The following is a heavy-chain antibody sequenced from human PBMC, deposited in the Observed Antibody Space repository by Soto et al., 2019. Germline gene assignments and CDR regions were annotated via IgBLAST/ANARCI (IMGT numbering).Heavy chain of an antibody. V-gene: IGHV1-46*01. Sequence: ASVKVSCKASGYTFTSYYMPWVRQAPGQGLEWMGTVNPSGGGPSYAQKFQGRITMTWDTSTSTVYMELRSLTSEDTAVYYCTGQPTAGSYYDLGSYYYYYAMDVWDQGTTVTVSS. D-gene: IGHD3-10*01. CDR1: GYTFTSYY. J-gene: IGHJ6*02. CDR2: VNPSGGGP. CDR3: TGQPTAGSYYDLGSYYYYYAMDV.